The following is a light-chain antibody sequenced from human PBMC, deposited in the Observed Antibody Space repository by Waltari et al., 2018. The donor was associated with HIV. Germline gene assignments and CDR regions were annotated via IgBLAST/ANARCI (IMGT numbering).Light chain of an antibody. CDR1: SGSVSTNYY. V-gene: IGLV8-61*01. CDR3: VLYMGSGIWV. CDR2: STN. Sequence: SPGGTVTLTCGLSSGSVSTNYYPSWYQQTPGQAPRTLIYSTNTRSSGVPDRFSGSILGNKAALTITGAQADDESDYYCVLYMGSGIWVFGGGTKLTVL. J-gene: IGLJ3*02.